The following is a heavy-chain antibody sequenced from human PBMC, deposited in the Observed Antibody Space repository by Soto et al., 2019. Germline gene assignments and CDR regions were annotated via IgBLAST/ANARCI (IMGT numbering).Heavy chain of an antibody. D-gene: IGHD1-26*01. J-gene: IGHJ4*02. V-gene: IGHV4-39*07. Sequence: PSETLSLTCSVSGGSINSNNYYWGWIRQPPGKGLEWIGSIYYSGYTYYNPSLKSRLTISVDTSKNQISLKLNSVTAADTAVYYCARDTGTYPYYFDYWGQGTLVTVSS. CDR2: IYYSGYT. CDR3: ARDTGTYPYYFDY. CDR1: GGSINSNNYY.